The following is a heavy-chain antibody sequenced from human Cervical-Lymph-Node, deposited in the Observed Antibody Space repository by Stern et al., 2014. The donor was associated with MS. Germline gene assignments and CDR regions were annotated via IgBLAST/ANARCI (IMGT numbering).Heavy chain of an antibody. Sequence: VQLVESGGGVVQPGRSLRLSCAASGFTFSSYAMHWVRQAPGKGLEWGAVISYDGSNKYYADSVKGRFTISRDNSKNTLYLQMNSLRAEDTAVYYCARDCGSSSSFCFDYWGQGTLVTVSS. V-gene: IGHV3-30*04. CDR2: ISYDGSNK. CDR1: GFTFSSYA. J-gene: IGHJ4*02. D-gene: IGHD6-6*01. CDR3: ARDCGSSSSFCFDY.